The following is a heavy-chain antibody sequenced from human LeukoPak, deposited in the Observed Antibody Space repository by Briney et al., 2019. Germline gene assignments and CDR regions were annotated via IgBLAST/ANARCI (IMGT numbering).Heavy chain of an antibody. CDR1: GGSISSGGYY. Sequence: PSETLSLTCTVSGGSISSGGYYWSWIRQHPGKGLEWIGYIYYSGSTYYNPSLKSRVTISVDTSKNQFSLKLSSVTAADTAVYYCAREVQLWAPDYWGQGTLVTVSS. J-gene: IGHJ4*02. V-gene: IGHV4-31*03. CDR2: IYYSGST. CDR3: AREVQLWAPDY. D-gene: IGHD5-18*01.